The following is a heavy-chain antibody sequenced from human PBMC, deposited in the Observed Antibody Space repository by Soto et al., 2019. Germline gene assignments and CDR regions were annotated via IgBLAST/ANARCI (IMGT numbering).Heavy chain of an antibody. CDR2: ISYDGSNK. V-gene: IGHV3-30-3*01. CDR3: ARGVTFGGVTLTYYFDY. J-gene: IGHJ4*02. CDR1: GFTFSSYA. Sequence: QVQLVESGGGVVQPGRSLRLSCAASGFTFSSYAMHWVRQAPGKGLEWVAVISYDGSNKYYADSVKGRFTISRDNSKNTLYLQMNSLRAEDTAVYYCARGVTFGGVTLTYYFDYWGQGTLVTVSS. D-gene: IGHD3-16*01.